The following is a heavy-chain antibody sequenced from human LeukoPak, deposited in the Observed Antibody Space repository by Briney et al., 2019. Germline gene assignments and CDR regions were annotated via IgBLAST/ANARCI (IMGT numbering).Heavy chain of an antibody. J-gene: IGHJ4*02. CDR3: ARARISYGSGSPYFDY. V-gene: IGHV4-30-4*08. Sequence: PSETLSLTCTVSGGSISSSSYYWSWIRQPPGKGLEWIGYIYYSGSTYYNPSLKSRVTISVDTSKNQFSLKLSSVTAADTAVYYCARARISYGSGSPYFDYWGQGTLVTVSS. D-gene: IGHD3-10*01. CDR1: GGSISSSSYY. CDR2: IYYSGST.